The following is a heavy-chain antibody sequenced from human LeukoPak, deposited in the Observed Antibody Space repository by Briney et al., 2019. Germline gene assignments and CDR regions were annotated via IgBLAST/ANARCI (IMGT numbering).Heavy chain of an antibody. Sequence: QSGGSLRLSCAASGFTFSSYAMHWVRQAPGKGLEWVAVISYDGSNKYYADSVKGRFTISRDNSKNTLYLQMNSLRAEDTAVYYCARDFRIESGGNAKSYYDFWSGYHHPGGYWGQGTLVTVSS. D-gene: IGHD3-3*01. CDR1: GFTFSSYA. CDR2: ISYDGSNK. J-gene: IGHJ4*02. V-gene: IGHV3-30-3*01. CDR3: ARDFRIESGGNAKSYYDFWSGYHHPGGY.